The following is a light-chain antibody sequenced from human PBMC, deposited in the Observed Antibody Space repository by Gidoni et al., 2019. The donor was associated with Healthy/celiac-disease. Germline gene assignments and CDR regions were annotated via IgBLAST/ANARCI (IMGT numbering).Light chain of an antibody. V-gene: IGLV1-40*01. CDR3: QSYDSSLSGWV. Sequence: QSVLTQPPPVSGAPGPRVTIPCTGSSSNIGAGYDVHWYQQLPGTAPKLLIYGNSNRPSGVPDRFSGSKSGTSASLAITGLQAEDEADYYCQSYDSSLSGWVFGGGTKLTVL. CDR2: GNS. J-gene: IGLJ3*02. CDR1: SSNIGAGYD.